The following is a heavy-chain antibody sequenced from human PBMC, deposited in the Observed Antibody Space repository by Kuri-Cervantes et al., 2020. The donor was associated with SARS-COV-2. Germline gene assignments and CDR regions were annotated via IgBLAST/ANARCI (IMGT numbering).Heavy chain of an antibody. CDR1: GGPISSGDYY. CDR2: IYYSGST. Sequence: SETLSLTCTVSGGPISSGDYYWSWIRQPPGKGLEWIGYIYYSGSTYYNPSLKSRVTISVDTSKNQFSLKLSSVTAADTAVYYCARPPIIFGSPWYFDLWGRGTLVTVSS. J-gene: IGHJ2*01. V-gene: IGHV4-30-4*08. CDR3: ARPPIIFGSPWYFDL. D-gene: IGHD3-3*02.